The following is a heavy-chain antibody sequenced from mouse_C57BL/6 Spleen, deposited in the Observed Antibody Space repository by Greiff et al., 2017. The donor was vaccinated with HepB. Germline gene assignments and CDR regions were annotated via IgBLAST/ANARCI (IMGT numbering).Heavy chain of an antibody. CDR2: ISDGGSYT. J-gene: IGHJ2*01. CDR1: GFTFSSYA. Sequence: EVKLEESGGGLVKPGGSLKLSCAASGFTFSSYAMSWVRQTPEKRLEWVATISDGGSYTYYPDNVKGRFTISRDNAKNNLYLQMSHLKSEDTAMYYCAREGYYGSSWGYFDYWGQGTTLTVSS. CDR3: AREGYYGSSWGYFDY. V-gene: IGHV5-4*01. D-gene: IGHD1-1*01.